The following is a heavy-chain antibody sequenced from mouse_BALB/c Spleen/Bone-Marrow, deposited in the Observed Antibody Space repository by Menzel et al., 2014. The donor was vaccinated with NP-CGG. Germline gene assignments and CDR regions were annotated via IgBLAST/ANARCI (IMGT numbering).Heavy chain of an antibody. CDR3: ARDSFLITRALDY. CDR1: GFSLTGYG. Sequence: VHLVESGPGLVAPPQSLSITCTVSGFSLTGYGVSWVRQSPGKGLEWLGMIWGDGSTDYNSALKSRLSISKDNSKSQVFLKMNSLQTDDTARYYCARDSFLITRALDYWGQGTSVTVSS. CDR2: IWGDGST. D-gene: IGHD2-4*01. V-gene: IGHV2-6-7*01. J-gene: IGHJ4*01.